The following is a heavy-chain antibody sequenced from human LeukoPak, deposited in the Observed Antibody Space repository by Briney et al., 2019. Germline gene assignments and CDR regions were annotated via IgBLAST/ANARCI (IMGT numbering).Heavy chain of an antibody. J-gene: IGHJ6*02. CDR2: IYYSGTT. V-gene: IGHV4-39*07. D-gene: IGHD3-10*01. CDR3: AKDGGMFSYSSGSSQDGMDV. Sequence: SETLSLSCTVSGDSVSSSRYYWGWIRQPPGRGLEWIGSIYYSGTTTYNPSLKSRVTISLDTSKKQFSLKLSSVTAADTAVYYCAKDGGMFSYSSGSSQDGMDVWGQGTTVTVSS. CDR1: GDSVSSSRYY.